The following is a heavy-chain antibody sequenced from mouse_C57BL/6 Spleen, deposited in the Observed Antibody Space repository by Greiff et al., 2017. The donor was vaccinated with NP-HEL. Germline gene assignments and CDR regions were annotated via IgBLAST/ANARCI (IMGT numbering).Heavy chain of an antibody. CDR2: IDPEDGDT. D-gene: IGHD1-1*01. CDR3: TTYYYGSSSGYFDY. CDR1: GFNIKDYY. J-gene: IGHJ2*01. Sequence: VQLKQSGAELVRPGASVKLSCTASGFNIKDYYMHWVKQRPEQGLEWIGRIDPEDGDTEYAPKFQGKATMTADTSSNTAYLQLSSLTSEDTAVYYCTTYYYGSSSGYFDYWGQGTTLTVSS. V-gene: IGHV14-1*01.